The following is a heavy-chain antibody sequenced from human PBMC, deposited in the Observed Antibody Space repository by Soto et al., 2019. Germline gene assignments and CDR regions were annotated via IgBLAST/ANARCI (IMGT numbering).Heavy chain of an antibody. D-gene: IGHD2-2*01. CDR1: GFTFSSYA. CDR3: AKGAIVVVPAADAFDY. J-gene: IGHJ4*02. CDR2: ISGSGDST. Sequence: GGSLRLSCAASGFTFSSYAMSWVRQAPGKGLAWVSTISGSGDSTYYADSVKGQFTISRDNSKNTLYLQVNSLRAEDTAVYYCAKGAIVVVPAADAFDYWGQGTLVTVSS. V-gene: IGHV3-23*01.